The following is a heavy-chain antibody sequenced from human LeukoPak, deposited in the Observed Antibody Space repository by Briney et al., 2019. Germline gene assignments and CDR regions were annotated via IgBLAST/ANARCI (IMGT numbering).Heavy chain of an antibody. Sequence: SETLSLTCTVSGGSISSYYWSWIRQPAGKGLEWIGRIYTSGSTNYNPSLKSRVTMSVDTSKNQFSLKLSSVTAEDTAVYYCAREPALLWFGELLYYYYYMDVWGKGTTVTVSS. CDR1: GGSISSYY. D-gene: IGHD3-10*01. V-gene: IGHV4-4*07. CDR2: IYTSGST. CDR3: AREPALLWFGELLYYYYYMDV. J-gene: IGHJ6*03.